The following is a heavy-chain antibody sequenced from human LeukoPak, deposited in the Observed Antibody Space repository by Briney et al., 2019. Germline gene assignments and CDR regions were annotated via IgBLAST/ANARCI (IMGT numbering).Heavy chain of an antibody. CDR3: ARAAELRQLDYYYYMDV. V-gene: IGHV1-69*05. J-gene: IGHJ6*03. CDR1: GGTFSSYA. CDR2: IIPIFGTA. Sequence: ASVKVSCKASGGTFSSYAISWVRQAPGQGLEWMGGIIPIFGTANYAQKFQGRVTITTDESTSTAYMELSSLRSEDTAVYYCARAAELRQLDYYYYMDVWGKGTTVTVSS. D-gene: IGHD6-13*01.